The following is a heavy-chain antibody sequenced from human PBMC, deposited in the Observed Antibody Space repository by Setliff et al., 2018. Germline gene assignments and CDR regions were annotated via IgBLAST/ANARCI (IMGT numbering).Heavy chain of an antibody. V-gene: IGHV1-18*01. CDR2: ISAYNGNT. CDR3: ARTTTPSWIQLWFDY. D-gene: IGHD5-18*01. Sequence: ASVKVSCKASGYTFTSYGISWVRQAPGQGLERMGWISAYNGNTNYAQKFQGRVTITTDESTSTAYMELSSLRSEDTAVYYCARTTTPSWIQLWFDYWGQGTLVTVSS. J-gene: IGHJ4*02. CDR1: GYTFTSYG.